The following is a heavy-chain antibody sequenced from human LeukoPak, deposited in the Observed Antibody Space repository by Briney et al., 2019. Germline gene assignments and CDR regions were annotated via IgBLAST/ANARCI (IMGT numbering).Heavy chain of an antibody. CDR3: ARLSSSWPNYYYYYMDV. CDR2: IYYSGST. Sequence: PSETQSLTCTVSGGSISSYYWSWIRQPPGKGLEWIGYIYYSGSTNYNPSLKSRVTISVDTSKNQFSLKLISVTAADTAVYYCARLSSSWPNYYYYYMDVWGKGTTVTVSS. V-gene: IGHV4-59*01. J-gene: IGHJ6*03. D-gene: IGHD6-13*01. CDR1: GGSISSYY.